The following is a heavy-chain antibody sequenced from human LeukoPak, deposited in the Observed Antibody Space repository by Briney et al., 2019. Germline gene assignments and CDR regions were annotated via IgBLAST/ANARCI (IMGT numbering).Heavy chain of an antibody. V-gene: IGHV3-48*04. Sequence: GGSLRLSCAASGFTFSSYSMNWVRQAPGKGLEWVSYISSSSSTIYYADSVKGRFTISRDNAKNSLYLQMNSLRAEDTAVYYCARHHIYYYYMDVWGKGTTVTVSS. D-gene: IGHD2-21*01. CDR3: ARHHIYYYYMDV. CDR2: ISSSSSTI. CDR1: GFTFSSYS. J-gene: IGHJ6*03.